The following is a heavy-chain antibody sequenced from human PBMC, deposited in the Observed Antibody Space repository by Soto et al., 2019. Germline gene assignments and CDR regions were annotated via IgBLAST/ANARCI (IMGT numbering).Heavy chain of an antibody. V-gene: IGHV1-69*13. Sequence: ASVKVSCKASGGTFSSYAISWMLQAPGQGLEWMGGIIPIFGTANYAQKFQGRVTITADESTSTAYMELSSLRSEDTAVYYCASTLTRRWLKFDYWGQGTLVTVSS. D-gene: IGHD3-9*01. J-gene: IGHJ4*02. CDR3: ASTLTRRWLKFDY. CDR2: IIPIFGTA. CDR1: GGTFSSYA.